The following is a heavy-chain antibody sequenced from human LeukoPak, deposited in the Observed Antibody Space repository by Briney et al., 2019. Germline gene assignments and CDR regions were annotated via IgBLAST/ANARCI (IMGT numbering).Heavy chain of an antibody. D-gene: IGHD3-3*01. CDR2: INTDGSST. J-gene: IGHJ3*02. CDR1: GLIFSSYW. Sequence: PGGSLRLSCAASGLIFSSYWMHWVRQPPGKGLVWVSRINTDGSSTSYADSVKGRLTISRDNSKNTLYLQMNSLRAEDTAVYYCAKPTITIFLHDALDIWGQGTMVTVSS. CDR3: AKPTITIFLHDALDI. V-gene: IGHV3-74*01.